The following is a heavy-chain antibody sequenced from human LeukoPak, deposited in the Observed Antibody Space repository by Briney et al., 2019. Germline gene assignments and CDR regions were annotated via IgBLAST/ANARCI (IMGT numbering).Heavy chain of an antibody. CDR1: GFTFSSYW. D-gene: IGHD2-2*02. V-gene: IGHV3-7*01. CDR2: IRQDGSEK. CDR3: AREEYCSSTSCYRDYFDY. Sequence: GGSLRLSCAASGFTFSSYWMSWVRQAPGKGLEWVANIRQDGSEKYYVDSVKGRFTISRDNAKNSLYLQMNSLRAEDTAVYYCAREEYCSSTSCYRDYFDYWGQGTLVTVSS. J-gene: IGHJ4*02.